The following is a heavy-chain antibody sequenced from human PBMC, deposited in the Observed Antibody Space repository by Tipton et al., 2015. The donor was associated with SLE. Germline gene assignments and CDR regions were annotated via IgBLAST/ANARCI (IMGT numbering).Heavy chain of an antibody. D-gene: IGHD3-9*01. V-gene: IGHV4-4*07. CDR1: GASISSFS. J-gene: IGHJ6*02. CDR2: VYATGTT. CDR3: ARGSPGRSEGHYKDYHYGIDV. Sequence: TLSLTCTVSGASISSFSWTWIRQPAGKGLEWIGRVYATGTTNYNPSLKSRVTMSTDTSNNQYSLKLISVAAADTAVYYCARGSPGRSEGHYKDYHYGIDVWGQGTTVTVSS.